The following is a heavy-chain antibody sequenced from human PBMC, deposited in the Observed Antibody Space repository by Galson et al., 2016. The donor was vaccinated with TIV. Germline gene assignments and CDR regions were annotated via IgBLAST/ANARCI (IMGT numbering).Heavy chain of an antibody. D-gene: IGHD1/OR15-1a*01. Sequence: CAISGDSVSSNSAWNWIRQSPSRGLEWLGRTYYRSKWYNDYALSVKSRITINPDTSKNQFSLQLNSMTPEDTAVYYCARDRTLPGYYYNGMDNWGQGTLVTVSS. CDR2: TYYRSKWYN. CDR3: ARDRTLPGYYYNGMDN. J-gene: IGHJ6*02. V-gene: IGHV6-1*01. CDR1: GDSVSSNSA.